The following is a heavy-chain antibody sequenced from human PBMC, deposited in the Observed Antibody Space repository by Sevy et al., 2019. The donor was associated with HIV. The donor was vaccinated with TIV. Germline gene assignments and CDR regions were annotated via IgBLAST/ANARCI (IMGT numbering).Heavy chain of an antibody. CDR2: IIPIFGTA. V-gene: IGHV1-69*13. CDR3: AGGNPDSSGWEAFDY. Sequence: ASVKVSCKASGGTFSSYAISWVRQAPGQGLEWMGGIIPIFGTANYAQKFQGRVTITADESTSTAYMELSSLRSEDTAVYYCAGGNPDSSGWEAFDYWGQGTLVTVSS. D-gene: IGHD3-22*01. CDR1: GGTFSSYA. J-gene: IGHJ4*02.